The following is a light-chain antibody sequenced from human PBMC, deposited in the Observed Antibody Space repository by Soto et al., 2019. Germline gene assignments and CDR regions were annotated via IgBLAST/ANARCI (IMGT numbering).Light chain of an antibody. V-gene: IGLV2-14*01. CDR1: SSDVGGYNY. J-gene: IGLJ1*01. CDR2: DVS. Sequence: QSVLTQPASVSGSPGQSITISCTGTSSDVGGYNYASWYQQHPGKSPNLMIYDVSNRPSGVSNRFSGSKSGNAASLTISGLQAEDEADYYCSSYTSSSTLYVFGTGTRSPS. CDR3: SSYTSSSTLYV.